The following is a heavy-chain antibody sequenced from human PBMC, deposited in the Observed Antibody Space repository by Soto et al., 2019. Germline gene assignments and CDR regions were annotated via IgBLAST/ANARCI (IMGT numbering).Heavy chain of an antibody. Sequence: PGGSLRLSCAASGFTFSSYGMHWVRQAPGKGLEWVAVISYDGSNKYYADSVKGRFTISRDNSKNTLYLQMNSLRAEDTAVYYCAKEYYYGSGSYFPNWFDPWGQGTLVTVSS. CDR3: AKEYYYGSGSYFPNWFDP. J-gene: IGHJ5*02. CDR2: ISYDGSNK. D-gene: IGHD3-10*01. CDR1: GFTFSSYG. V-gene: IGHV3-30*18.